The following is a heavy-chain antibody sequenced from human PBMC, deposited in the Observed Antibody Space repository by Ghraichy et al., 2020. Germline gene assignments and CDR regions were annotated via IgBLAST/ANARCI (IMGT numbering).Heavy chain of an antibody. CDR2: IYYSGST. CDR1: GGSISSYY. Sequence: SQTLSLTCTVSGGSISSYYWSWIRQPPGKGLEWIGYIYYSGSTNYNPSLKSRVTISVDTSKNQFSLKLSSVTAADTAVYYCARGRHYDFWSGNEERLIDYWGQGTLVTVSS. V-gene: IGHV4-59*01. D-gene: IGHD3-3*01. J-gene: IGHJ4*02. CDR3: ARGRHYDFWSGNEERLIDY.